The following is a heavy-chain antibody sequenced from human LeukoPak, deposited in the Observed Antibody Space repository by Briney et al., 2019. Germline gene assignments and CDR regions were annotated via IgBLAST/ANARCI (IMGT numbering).Heavy chain of an antibody. Sequence: SETLSLTCAVYGGSFSGYYWSWIRQPPGKGLEWIGEINHSGSTNYNPSLKSRVTISVDTSKNQFSLKLSSATAADTAVYYCARGTWPAAIRWFDPWGQGTLVTVSS. J-gene: IGHJ5*02. CDR2: INHSGST. D-gene: IGHD2-2*01. CDR1: GGSFSGYY. CDR3: ARGTWPAAIRWFDP. V-gene: IGHV4-34*01.